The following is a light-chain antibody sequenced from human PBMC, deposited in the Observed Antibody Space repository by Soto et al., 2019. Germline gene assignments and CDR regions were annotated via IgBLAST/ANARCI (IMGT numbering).Light chain of an antibody. CDR2: LGS. CDR1: QSLLHSHGYNH. CDR3: MQALQTPVT. V-gene: IGKV2-28*01. J-gene: IGKJ5*01. Sequence: IVMTQSPLSLPVTPGEPASISCRSSQSLLHSHGYNHLDWYLQKPGQSPQLLIYLGSNRASGVPDRFSGSGSGTDFTLKISRVEAEDVGVYYCMQALQTPVTFGQGTRLEIK.